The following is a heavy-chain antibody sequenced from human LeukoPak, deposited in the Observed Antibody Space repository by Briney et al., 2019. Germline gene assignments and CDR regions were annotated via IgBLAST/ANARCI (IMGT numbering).Heavy chain of an antibody. CDR3: ARVGRWGTIVPFDY. V-gene: IGHV4-59*01. CDR2: IYYSGST. Sequence: SETLSLTCTVSGGSISSYYWSWIRQPPGKGLEWIGYIYYSGSTNYNPSLKSRVTISVDTSKNQISLKLSSVTAADTAVYYCARVGRWGTIVPFDYRGQGTLVTVSS. J-gene: IGHJ4*02. D-gene: IGHD3-16*01. CDR1: GGSISSYY.